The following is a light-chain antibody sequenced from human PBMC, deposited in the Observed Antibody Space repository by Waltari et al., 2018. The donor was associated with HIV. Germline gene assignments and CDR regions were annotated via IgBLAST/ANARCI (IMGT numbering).Light chain of an antibody. V-gene: IGLV3-21*04. CDR2: YDS. J-gene: IGLJ1*01. Sequence: SYVLTQPPSVSVAPGKTARITCGGNNIGSKSVNWYQQKPGQAPVLVIYYDSERPSGIPGRFSGSNSGNAATLTISRVEAEDEVDYYCQVWDSSSDTYVFGTGTKVTVL. CDR3: QVWDSSSDTYV. CDR1: NIGSKS.